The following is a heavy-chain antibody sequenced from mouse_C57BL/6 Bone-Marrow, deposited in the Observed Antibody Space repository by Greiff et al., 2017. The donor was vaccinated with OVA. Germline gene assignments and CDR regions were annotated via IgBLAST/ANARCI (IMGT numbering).Heavy chain of an antibody. D-gene: IGHD1-1*01. CDR1: GFTFSSYA. Sequence: EVQLQESGGGLVKPGGSLKLSCAASGFTFSSYAMPWVRQTPEKRLEWVATISAGGSYTNYPDNVKGRFTISKDNAKNNLYLQMSHLKSEDTAMYDCAREGGYGRIFFAYEGRGTLVTVTA. CDR2: ISAGGSYT. V-gene: IGHV5-4*01. CDR3: AREGGYGRIFFAY. J-gene: IGHJ3*01.